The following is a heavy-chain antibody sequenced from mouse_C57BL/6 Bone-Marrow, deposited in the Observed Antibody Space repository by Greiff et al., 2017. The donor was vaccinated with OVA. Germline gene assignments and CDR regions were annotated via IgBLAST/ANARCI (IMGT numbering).Heavy chain of an antibody. D-gene: IGHD1-3*01. J-gene: IGHJ3*01. Sequence: EVKVVESGPELVKPGASVKISCKASGYSFTGYYMHWVKQSPEKSLEWIGEINPSTGGTTSNQQFKAKATLTVDKSYSTAYMQRKSQTAEDTACYYCARRTKSNGPFAYWGQGTLVTVSA. V-gene: IGHV1-42*01. CDR2: INPSTGGT. CDR3: ARRTKSNGPFAY. CDR1: GYSFTGYY.